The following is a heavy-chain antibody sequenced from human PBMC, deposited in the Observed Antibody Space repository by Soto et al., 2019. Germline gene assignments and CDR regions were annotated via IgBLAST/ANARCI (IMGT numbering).Heavy chain of an antibody. V-gene: IGHV4-39*01. CDR2: IYYSGST. D-gene: IGHD1-26*01. CDR3: ARLMGASRYYFDY. Sequence: PSETLSLTCTVSGGSISSSSYYWGWIRQPPGKGLEWIGSIYYSGSTYYNPSLKSRVTISVDTSKNQFSLKLSSVTAADTAVYYCARLMGASRYYFDYWGQGTLVTVPQ. J-gene: IGHJ4*02. CDR1: GGSISSSSYY.